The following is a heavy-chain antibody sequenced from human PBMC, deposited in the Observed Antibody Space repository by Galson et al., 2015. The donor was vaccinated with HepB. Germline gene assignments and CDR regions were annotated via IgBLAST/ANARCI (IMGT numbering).Heavy chain of an antibody. CDR2: ISYDGSNK. CDR1: GFTFSSCA. CDR3: ARVLITMVRGPNDY. J-gene: IGHJ4*02. D-gene: IGHD3-10*01. V-gene: IGHV3-30*04. Sequence: SLRLSCAASGFTFSSCAMHWVRQAPGKGLEWVAVISYDGSNKYYADSVKGRFTISRDNSKNTLYLQMNSLRAEDTAVYYCARVLITMVRGPNDYWGQGTLVTVSS.